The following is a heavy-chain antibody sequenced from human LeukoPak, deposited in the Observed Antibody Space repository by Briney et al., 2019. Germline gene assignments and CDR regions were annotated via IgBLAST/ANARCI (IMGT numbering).Heavy chain of an antibody. J-gene: IGHJ4*02. D-gene: IGHD6-6*01. CDR3: AKGLYSSSSYFDY. CDR1: GFTFISYA. Sequence: GGSLRLSCAASGFTFISYAMSWVRQAPGKGLEWVSGISGSGGSTYYADSVKGRFTISRDNSKNTLYLQMNSLRAEDTAVYYCAKGLYSSSSYFDYWGQGTLVTVSS. CDR2: ISGSGGST. V-gene: IGHV3-23*01.